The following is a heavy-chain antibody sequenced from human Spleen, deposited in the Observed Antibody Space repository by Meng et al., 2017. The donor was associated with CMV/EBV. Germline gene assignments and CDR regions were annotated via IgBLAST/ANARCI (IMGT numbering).Heavy chain of an antibody. V-gene: IGHV4-34*01. CDR2: INHSGST. J-gene: IGHJ5*02. CDR3: ARGNSGREWFDP. CDR1: GGSFSGYY. D-gene: IGHD6-19*01. Sequence: VQIPQWGAGLLKPSETLSLTCAVYGGSFSGYYWSWIRQPPGKGLEWIGEINHSGSTNYNPSLKSRVTISVDTSKNQFSLKLSSVTAADTAVYYCARGNSGREWFDPWGQGTLVTVSS.